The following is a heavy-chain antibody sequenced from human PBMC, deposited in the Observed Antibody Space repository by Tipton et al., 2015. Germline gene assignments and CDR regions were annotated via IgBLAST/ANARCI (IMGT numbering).Heavy chain of an antibody. J-gene: IGHJ4*02. CDR2: ITPFNNNT. CDR3: ASAEFRGTFYDY. CDR1: GSTFPYRY. V-gene: IGHV1-45*02. Sequence: QLVQSGPEVKKTGSSVKVSCKASGSTFPYRYLHWVRQAPGQALEWMGWITPFNNNTDYAQKFLDRVTITRDRSMRTAYLELSSLGSEDTAIYYCASAEFRGTFYDYWGQGTQVTVSS. D-gene: IGHD1-26*01.